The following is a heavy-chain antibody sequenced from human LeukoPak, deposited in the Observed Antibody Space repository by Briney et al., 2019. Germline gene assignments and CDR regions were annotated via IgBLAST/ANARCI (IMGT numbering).Heavy chain of an antibody. D-gene: IGHD3-22*01. CDR1: GYSFTNYW. CDR3: ARDSSGYLYNWFDP. J-gene: IGHJ5*02. V-gene: IGHV5-51*01. CDR2: IYPGDSDT. Sequence: PGESLKVSCKASGYSFTNYWIAWVRQTPGKGLEWMGSIYPGDSDTRYSPSFQGQVTMSADKSISTAYLQWSSLKASDTAMYYCARDSSGYLYNWFDPWGQGTLVTVSS.